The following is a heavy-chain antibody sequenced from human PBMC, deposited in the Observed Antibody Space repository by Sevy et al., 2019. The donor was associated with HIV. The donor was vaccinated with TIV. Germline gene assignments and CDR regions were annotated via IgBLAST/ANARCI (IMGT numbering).Heavy chain of an antibody. D-gene: IGHD3-22*01. CDR3: ARDLGYDSNGYYPGY. J-gene: IGHJ4*02. CDR1: GTSVSSNY. Sequence: GGSLRLSCAASGTSVSSNYMSWVRQAPGKGLEWVSVLYSDGRTHYGDSVKGRFTISRDKSKNTLFLHMTSLRAEETALYYCARDLGYDSNGYYPGYWGQGTLVTVSS. CDR2: LYSDGRT. V-gene: IGHV3-53*01.